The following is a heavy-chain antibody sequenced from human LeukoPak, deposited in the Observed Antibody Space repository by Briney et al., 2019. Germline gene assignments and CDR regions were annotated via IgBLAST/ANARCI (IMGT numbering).Heavy chain of an antibody. CDR2: ISSSSSYI. CDR3: AKDVDSSWYRDYFDY. CDR1: GFTFSSYS. Sequence: GGSLRLSCAASGFTFSSYSMNWVRQAPGKGLEWVSSISSSSSYIYYADSVKGRFTISRDNAKNSLYLEIDSLRPEDTALYYCAKDVDSSWYRDYFDYWGQGTLVTVSS. V-gene: IGHV3-21*04. D-gene: IGHD6-13*01. J-gene: IGHJ4*02.